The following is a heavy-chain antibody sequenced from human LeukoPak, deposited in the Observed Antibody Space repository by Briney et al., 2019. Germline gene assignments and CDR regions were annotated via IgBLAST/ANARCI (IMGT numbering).Heavy chain of an antibody. CDR2: IYHTGIT. Sequence: GSLRLSCAGSGFTFSSYWMAWVRQAPGKGLEWIGYIYHTGITNYNPSLRSRVTMSLDKSKSQFSLNLASVTAADTAIYYCAGGVGITTSHWGQGALVTVSS. D-gene: IGHD3-22*01. V-gene: IGHV4-4*08. CDR1: GFTFSSYW. J-gene: IGHJ4*02. CDR3: AGGVGITTSH.